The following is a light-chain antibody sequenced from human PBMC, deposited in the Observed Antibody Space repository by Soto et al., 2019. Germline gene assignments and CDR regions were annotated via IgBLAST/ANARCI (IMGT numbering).Light chain of an antibody. CDR3: SSYTSSSTPYV. J-gene: IGLJ1*01. V-gene: IGLV2-14*01. Sequence: QSVLTQPASVSGSPGQSITISCTGTSSDVGGYNYVFWYQQHPGKAPKLMIYEVSNRPSGVSNRFSGSKSGNTASLTISGLQAEDEADYYCSSYTSSSTPYVVGTGTNVT. CDR2: EVS. CDR1: SSDVGGYNY.